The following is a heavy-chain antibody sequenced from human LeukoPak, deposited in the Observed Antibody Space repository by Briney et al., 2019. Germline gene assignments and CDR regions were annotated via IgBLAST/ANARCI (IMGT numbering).Heavy chain of an antibody. J-gene: IGHJ4*02. Sequence: ASVKVSCKTSGYTFTGSYLHWVRQVPGQGLEWMGWTNPSTGGTKSAQQFEGRVTMTRDTSNTTGYLELRSLRLDDTATYYCARGGAFCSITTCHEFDHWGQGTLVVVSS. CDR1: GYTFTGSY. CDR2: TNPSTGGT. D-gene: IGHD2-2*01. CDR3: ARGGAFCSITTCHEFDH. V-gene: IGHV1-2*02.